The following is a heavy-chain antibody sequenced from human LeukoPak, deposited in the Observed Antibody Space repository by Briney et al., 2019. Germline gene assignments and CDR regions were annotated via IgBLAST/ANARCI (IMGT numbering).Heavy chain of an antibody. CDR1: GFTFSSYS. CDR2: ISSSSSYI. V-gene: IGHV3-21*01. CDR3: ARAHYDILTGYYYYYYGMDV. J-gene: IGHJ6*02. Sequence: PGGSLRLSCAASGFTFSSYSMNWVRQAPGKGLEWVSSISSSSSYIYYADSVKGRFTISRDNAKNSLYLQMNSLRAKDTAVYYCARAHYDILTGYYYYYYGMDVWGQGTTVTVSS. D-gene: IGHD3-9*01.